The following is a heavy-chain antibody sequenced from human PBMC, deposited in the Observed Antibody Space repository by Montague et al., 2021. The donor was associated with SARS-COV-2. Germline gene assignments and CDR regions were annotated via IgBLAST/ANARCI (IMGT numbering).Heavy chain of an antibody. CDR3: ARSGVGIFDFSYFDS. J-gene: IGHJ4*02. D-gene: IGHD3-3*01. CDR2: RYQNGAT. V-gene: IGHV4-38-2*02. CDR1: GFFISSGYY. Sequence: SETLSLTCSVSGFFISSGYYWGWIRQTPGKGLEWIGSRYQNGATYYSPSLKRPVTILLDTSKNQFSLSLTSVTAADTAVYYCARSGVGIFDFSYFDSWGQGSLAIVSS.